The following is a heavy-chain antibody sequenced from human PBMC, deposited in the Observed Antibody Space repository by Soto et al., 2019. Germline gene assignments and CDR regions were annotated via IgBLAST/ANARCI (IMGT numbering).Heavy chain of an antibody. CDR3: AKYAPRGVSSSFAFDI. V-gene: IGHV3-30*18. CDR2: ISYDGSNK. D-gene: IGHD6-6*01. CDR1: GFTFSSYG. Sequence: GESLKISCAASGFTFSSYGMHWVRQAPGKGLEWVAVISYDGSNKYYADSVKGRFTISRDNSKNTLYLQMNSLRAEDTAVYYCAKYAPRGVSSSFAFDIWGQGTMVTVSS. J-gene: IGHJ3*02.